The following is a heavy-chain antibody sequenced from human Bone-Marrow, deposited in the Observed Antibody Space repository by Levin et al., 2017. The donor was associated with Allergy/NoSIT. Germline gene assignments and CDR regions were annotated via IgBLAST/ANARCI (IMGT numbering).Heavy chain of an antibody. Sequence: SETLSLTCTVSGGSISSGDYYWSWIRQPPGKGLEWIGYIYYSGSTYYNPSLKSRVTISVDTSKNQFSLKLSSVTAADTAVYYCASLSYSTSGGRYFDYWGQGTLVTVSS. D-gene: IGHD6-13*01. J-gene: IGHJ4*02. CDR2: IYYSGST. CDR3: ASLSYSTSGGRYFDY. V-gene: IGHV4-30-4*01. CDR1: GGSISSGDYY.